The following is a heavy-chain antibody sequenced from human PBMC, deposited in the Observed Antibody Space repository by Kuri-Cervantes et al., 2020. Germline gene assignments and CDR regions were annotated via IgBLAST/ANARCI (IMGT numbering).Heavy chain of an antibody. V-gene: IGHV3-9*01. D-gene: IGHD3-3*01. CDR3: AKDTRSGSITIFGVVNAYYYYMDV. CDR2: ISWNSGSI. CDR1: GFTFDDYA. J-gene: IGHJ6*03. Sequence: SLKISCAASGFTFDDYAMHWVRQAPGKGLEWVSGISWNSGSIAYADSVKGRFTISRDNAKNSLYLQMNSLRAADTALYYCAKDTRSGSITIFGVVNAYYYYMDVWGKGTTVTVSS.